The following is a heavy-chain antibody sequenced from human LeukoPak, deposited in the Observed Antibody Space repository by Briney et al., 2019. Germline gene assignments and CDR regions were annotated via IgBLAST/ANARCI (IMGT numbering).Heavy chain of an antibody. CDR3: ARLGYYFGSGKTTGGTWFEP. D-gene: IGHD3-10*01. CDR2: IYPGDSDT. Sequence: KHGESLKISCKASGYTFSSYWIGWVRQMPGKGLEWMGIIYPGDSDTRYSPSFQGQVTISADKSISTAYLQWSSLKTSDTAMYYCARLGYYFGSGKTTGGTWFEPWGQGTLITVSS. J-gene: IGHJ5*02. CDR1: GYTFSSYW. V-gene: IGHV5-51*01.